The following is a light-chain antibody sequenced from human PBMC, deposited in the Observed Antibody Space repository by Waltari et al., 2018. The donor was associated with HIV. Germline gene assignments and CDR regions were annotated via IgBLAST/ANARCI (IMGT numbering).Light chain of an antibody. CDR1: QRVIGAH. Sequence: VLLTQSPDTLSLSPGESATLSCRASQRVIGAHFAWYQQKPGQSPRLLIFDASSRAAGIPDRFSGSGSETEFTLTISELEPEDFAVYYCQQYGSSRWTFGQGTKVEI. CDR2: DAS. J-gene: IGKJ1*01. CDR3: QQYGSSRWT. V-gene: IGKV3-20*01.